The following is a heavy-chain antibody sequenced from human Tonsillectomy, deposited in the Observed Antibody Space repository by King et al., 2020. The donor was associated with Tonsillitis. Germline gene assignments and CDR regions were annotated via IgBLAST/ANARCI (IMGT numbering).Heavy chain of an antibody. CDR2: FDPEDGET. J-gene: IGHJ4*02. CDR3: ATLPFGGLLDVFDN. D-gene: IGHD3-16*01. Sequence: QVQLVESGAEVKKPGASVKVSCKVSGYTLTELSMHWVRQAPGKGLEWMGHFDPEDGETINAQKFQGRVTMTEDTSTDTAYMELSRLRSEDTAVHYCATLPFGGLLDVFDNWGQGTLVTVSS. V-gene: IGHV1-24*01. CDR1: GYTLTELS.